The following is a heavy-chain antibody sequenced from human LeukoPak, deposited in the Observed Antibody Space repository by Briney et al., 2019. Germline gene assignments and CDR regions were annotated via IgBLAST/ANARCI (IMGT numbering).Heavy chain of an antibody. J-gene: IGHJ4*02. CDR3: ASGYYDSSGYYHDY. D-gene: IGHD3-22*01. V-gene: IGHV3-53*01. CDR2: IYSGGST. Sequence: GGSLRLSCAASGFTVSSNYMSWVRQAPGKGLEWVLVIYSGGSTYYADSVKGRFTISRDNSKNTLYLQMNSLRAEDTAVYYCASGYYDSSGYYHDYWGQGTLVTVSS. CDR1: GFTVSSNY.